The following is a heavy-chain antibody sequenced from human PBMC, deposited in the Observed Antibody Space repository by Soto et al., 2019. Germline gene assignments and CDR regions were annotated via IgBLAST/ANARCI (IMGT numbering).Heavy chain of an antibody. CDR2: IYYSGST. J-gene: IGHJ3*02. CDR3: ARSPNHSITMVRGVHMALGAFDT. V-gene: IGHV4-31*03. CDR1: GGSISSGGYY. D-gene: IGHD3-10*01. Sequence: PSETLSLTCTVSGGSISSGGYYWSWIRHHPGKGLEWIGYIYYSGSTYYNPSLKSRVTISVDTSKNQFSLKLSSVTAADTAVYYCARSPNHSITMVRGVHMALGAFDTWGQGTMVTVSS.